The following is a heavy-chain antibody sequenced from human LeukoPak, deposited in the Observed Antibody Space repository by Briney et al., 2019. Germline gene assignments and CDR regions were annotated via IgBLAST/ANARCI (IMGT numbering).Heavy chain of an antibody. CDR2: INPNIGGT. V-gene: IGHV1-2*02. D-gene: IGHD3-9*01. CDR3: ARGSLTGYDFDY. Sequence: ASVKVSCKASGYTFTGYYMHWVRQAPGQGLEWMGWINPNIGGTNYAQKFQGRVTMTRDTSISTAYMERSRLRADDTAVYYCARGSLTGYDFDYWGQGPLVTVSS. J-gene: IGHJ4*02. CDR1: GYTFTGYY.